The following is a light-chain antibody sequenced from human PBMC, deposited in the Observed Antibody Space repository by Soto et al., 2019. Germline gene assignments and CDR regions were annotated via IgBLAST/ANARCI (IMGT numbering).Light chain of an antibody. V-gene: IGKV3-11*01. Sequence: EIVLTQSPATLSLSPGERATLSCRASQSVSSYLAWYQQKPGQAPRLLIYDASNRATGIPARFSGSGSGTDFTLPISRLEPEDFAFFYCQQRSNCPPTPSGKGKRREIK. CDR1: QSVSSY. CDR2: DAS. J-gene: IGKJ5*01. CDR3: QQRSNCPPTP.